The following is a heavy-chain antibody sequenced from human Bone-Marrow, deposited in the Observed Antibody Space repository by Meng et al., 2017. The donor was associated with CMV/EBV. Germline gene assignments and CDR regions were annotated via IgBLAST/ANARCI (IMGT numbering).Heavy chain of an antibody. J-gene: IGHJ4*02. V-gene: IGHV3-74*01. CDR3: ATGTGRSDFDY. D-gene: IGHD1-1*01. CDR2: INSVGSST. Sequence: HWVGQAPGKGLVWVSRINSVGSSTNYADSVKGRFTISRDYAAPVKGRFIISRDDSKNTLYLQMNSLKTEDTAVYYCATGTGRSDFDYWGQGNLVTVSS.